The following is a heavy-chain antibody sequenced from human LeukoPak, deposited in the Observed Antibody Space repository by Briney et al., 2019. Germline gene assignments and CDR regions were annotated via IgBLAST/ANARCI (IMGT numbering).Heavy chain of an antibody. V-gene: IGHV4-59*08. CDR1: GSSISSYY. CDR2: IYYTGST. Sequence: SETLSLTCTVSGSSISSYYWTWIRQPPGKGLEWIGYIYYTGSTNYNPSLKSRVTISVDTSKNQFSLKLSSVTAADTAVYFCAGASSSWSEGHTYWGQGTLVTASS. J-gene: IGHJ4*02. CDR3: AGASSSWSEGHTY. D-gene: IGHD6-13*01.